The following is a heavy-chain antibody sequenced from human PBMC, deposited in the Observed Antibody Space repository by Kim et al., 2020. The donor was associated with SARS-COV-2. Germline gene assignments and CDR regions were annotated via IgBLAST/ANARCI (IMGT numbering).Heavy chain of an antibody. Sequence: SETLSLTCTVSGGSISSGNWWSWVRQPPEKGLEWIGEISHSGSTNYNPSLKSRITISADKSKNQFSLSLTSVTAADTAVYFCARVDDYWGPEPWSPSPQ. CDR1: GGSISSGNW. V-gene: IGHV4-4*02. CDR2: ISHSGST. J-gene: IGHJ4*01. CDR3: ARVDDY.